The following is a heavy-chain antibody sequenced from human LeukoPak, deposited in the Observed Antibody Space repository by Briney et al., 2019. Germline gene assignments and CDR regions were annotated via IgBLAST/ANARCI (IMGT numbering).Heavy chain of an antibody. CDR2: MNSDGSSR. Sequence: GGSLRLSCAASGFTFSSYWMHWVRQAPGKGLVWVSRMNSDGSSRTYADSVKGRFTISRDNAKNTLYLQMNSLRAEDLAVYYCARESTAVGDYYFDYWGQGILVAVSS. CDR1: GFTFSSYW. J-gene: IGHJ4*02. V-gene: IGHV3-74*01. D-gene: IGHD3-16*01. CDR3: ARESTAVGDYYFDY.